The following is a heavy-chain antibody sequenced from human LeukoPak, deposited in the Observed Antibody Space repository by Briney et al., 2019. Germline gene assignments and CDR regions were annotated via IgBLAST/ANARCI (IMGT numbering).Heavy chain of an antibody. J-gene: IGHJ4*02. CDR2: ISSSSSLI. D-gene: IGHD7-27*01. Sequence: GGSLRLSCAASGFTFSSYSMNWVRQAPGKGLEWVSYISSSSSLIYYADSVKGRFTISRDNAKNSLYLQMSGLRAEDTAVYHCAKGTGDTGYYFDYWGQGTLVTVSS. CDR3: AKGTGDTGYYFDY. V-gene: IGHV3-48*04. CDR1: GFTFSSYS.